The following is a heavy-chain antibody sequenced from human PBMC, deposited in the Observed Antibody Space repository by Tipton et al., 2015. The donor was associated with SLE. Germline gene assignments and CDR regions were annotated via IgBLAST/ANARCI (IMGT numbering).Heavy chain of an antibody. Sequence: TLSLTCAVSGGSISSGSYYWSWIRQPAGKGLEWIGYIYTSGNTDYTPSLKSRVTISVDTSKNQFSLKLSSVTAADTAVYYCASMIVVIPVEARRDGMDVWGQGTTVTVSS. D-gene: IGHD2-2*01. CDR2: IYTSGNT. J-gene: IGHJ6*02. CDR3: ASMIVVIPVEARRDGMDV. CDR1: GGSISSGSYY. V-gene: IGHV4-61*09.